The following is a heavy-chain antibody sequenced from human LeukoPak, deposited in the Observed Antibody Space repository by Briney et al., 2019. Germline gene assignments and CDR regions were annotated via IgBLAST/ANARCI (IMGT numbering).Heavy chain of an antibody. D-gene: IGHD6-13*01. V-gene: IGHV4-59*12. Sequence: SETLSLTCTVSGGSISSYYWSWIRQPPGKGLEWVGYIYYSGSTNYNPSLKSRVTMSVDTSKNQFSLKLSSVTAADTAVYYCAREQQRDFDYWGQGTLVTVSS. CDR2: IYYSGST. CDR3: AREQQRDFDY. J-gene: IGHJ4*02. CDR1: GGSISSYY.